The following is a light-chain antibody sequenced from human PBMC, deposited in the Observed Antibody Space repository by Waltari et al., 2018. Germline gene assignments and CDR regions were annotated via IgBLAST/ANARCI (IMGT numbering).Light chain of an antibody. CDR3: AAWDDSLNGPS. CDR2: YDD. Sequence: QSALTQPASVSGSPGQSITIPCTGSSSNIGTTVVNWYQQVPGKAPKLLIYYDDLLPSGVSDRFSGSKSGTAASLAISGLQSEDEADYYCAAWDDSLNGPSFGGGTKLTVL. V-gene: IGLV1-36*01. CDR1: SSNIGTTV. J-gene: IGLJ3*02.